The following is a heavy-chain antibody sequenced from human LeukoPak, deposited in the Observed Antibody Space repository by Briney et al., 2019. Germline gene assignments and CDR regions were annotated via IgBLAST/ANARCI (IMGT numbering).Heavy chain of an antibody. D-gene: IGHD2-2*01. CDR2: INHGGTT. CDR1: GGSFSAYY. CDR3: ARLRRYCSSTSCPKTLDV. J-gene: IGHJ6*04. Sequence: SETLSLTCAVNGGSFSAYYWNWIRQPPGKGLEWIGEINHGGTTNYNPSHKTRLTISVDTSQNQFSLKLSSVTAADTAVYYCARLRRYCSSTSCPKTLDVWGKGTTVTVSS. V-gene: IGHV4-34*01.